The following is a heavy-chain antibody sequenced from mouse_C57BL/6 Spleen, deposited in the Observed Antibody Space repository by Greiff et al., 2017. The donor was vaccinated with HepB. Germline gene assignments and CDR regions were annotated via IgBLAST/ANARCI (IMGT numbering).Heavy chain of an antibody. D-gene: IGHD1-1*01. CDR2: IYPGSGST. Sequence: VQLQQPGAELVKPGASVKMSCKASGYTFTSYWITWVKQRPGQGLEWIGDIYPGSGSTNYNEKFKSKATLTVDTSSSTAYMQLSSLTSEDSAVYYCARYYYGSSWVFDYWGQGTTLTVSS. CDR1: GYTFTSYW. V-gene: IGHV1-55*01. J-gene: IGHJ2*01. CDR3: ARYYYGSSWVFDY.